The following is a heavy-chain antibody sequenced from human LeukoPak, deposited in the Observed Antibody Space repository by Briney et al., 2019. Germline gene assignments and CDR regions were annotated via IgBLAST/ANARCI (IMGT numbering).Heavy chain of an antibody. V-gene: IGHV4-39*01. CDR2: IYYSGST. CDR1: GGSISSTDYY. J-gene: IGHJ4*02. Sequence: SETLSLTCTVSGGSISSTDYYWGWIRQPPGRWLECIGSIYYSGSTYYNPSLQSRVTVSVDTSKNQFSLKLSSVTAADTAVYYCARHLGAIRGGFDSWGQGTLVTVSS. CDR3: ARHLGAIRGGFDS. D-gene: IGHD1-26*01.